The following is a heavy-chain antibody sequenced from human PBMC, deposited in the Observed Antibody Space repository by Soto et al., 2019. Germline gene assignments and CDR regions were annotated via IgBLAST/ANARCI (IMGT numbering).Heavy chain of an antibody. D-gene: IGHD3-3*01. CDR3: ARGDYDFWSGYSLNWFDP. Sequence: SETLSLTCTVSGGSISSYYWSWIRQPPGKGLEWIGYIYYSGSTNYNPSLKSRVTISVDTSKNQFSLKLSSVTAADTAVYYCARGDYDFWSGYSLNWFDPWGQGTLVTVSS. J-gene: IGHJ5*02. CDR2: IYYSGST. CDR1: GGSISSYY. V-gene: IGHV4-59*01.